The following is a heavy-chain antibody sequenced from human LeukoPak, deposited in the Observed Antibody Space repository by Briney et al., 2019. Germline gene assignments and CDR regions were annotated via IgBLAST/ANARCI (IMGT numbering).Heavy chain of an antibody. D-gene: IGHD3-10*01. CDR3: ARVKYYDSGSYFQNYSDY. CDR1: GYTFTDFY. V-gene: IGHV1-2*02. J-gene: IGHJ4*02. Sequence: GASVKVSCKASGYTFTDFYLHWVRQAPGQGLEWMGWINPHSGGTEFAQTFQGRVTMTRDTSINTAYMVLTRLRSDDTAVYYCARVKYYDSGSYFQNYSDYWGQGTLVTVSS. CDR2: INPHSGGT.